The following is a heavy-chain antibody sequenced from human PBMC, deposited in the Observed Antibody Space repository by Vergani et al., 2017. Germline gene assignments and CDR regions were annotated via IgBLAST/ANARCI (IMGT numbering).Heavy chain of an antibody. CDR2: IRYDGTKR. Sequence: QVQLVESGGGVVQPGGSLRLSCIASGFTFRIYGMHWVRQAPGKGLEWVAFIRYDGTKRFYGDSVKGRFTISRDNSQTTVFLQMSSLRAVDSAVYYCTKAGQYDSDNFHDSWGQGALVTVAS. V-gene: IGHV3-30*02. J-gene: IGHJ1*01. CDR1: GFTFRIYG. CDR3: TKAGQYDSDNFHDS. D-gene: IGHD3-22*01.